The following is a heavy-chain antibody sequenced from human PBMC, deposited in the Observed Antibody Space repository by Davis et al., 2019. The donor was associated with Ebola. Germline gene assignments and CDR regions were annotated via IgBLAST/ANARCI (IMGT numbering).Heavy chain of an antibody. V-gene: IGHV4-59*06. CDR1: GDSVSTYY. J-gene: IGHJ6*03. CDR2: IYYSGST. CDR3: ARDLRYDSSGSDYYFYMDV. Sequence: PSETLSLTCSVSGDSVSTYYWSWVRQVPGKGLEWIGYIYYSGSTYYKPSLKSRVTISLDTSKNQFSLNLSSVTAADTAVYYCARDLRYDSSGSDYYFYMDVWGKGTTVTVSS. D-gene: IGHD3-22*01.